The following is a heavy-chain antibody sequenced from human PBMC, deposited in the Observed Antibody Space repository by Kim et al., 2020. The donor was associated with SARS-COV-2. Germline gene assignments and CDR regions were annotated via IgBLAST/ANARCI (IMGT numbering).Heavy chain of an antibody. CDR2: ISSSSSTI. J-gene: IGHJ6*02. Sequence: GGSLRLSCAASGFTFSSYSMNWVRQAPGKGLEWVSYISSSSSTIYYADSVKGRFTISRDNAKNSLYLQMNSLRDEDTAVYYCARDEDCSSTSCYVYYGMDVWGQGTTVTVSS. CDR1: GFTFSSYS. CDR3: ARDEDCSSTSCYVYYGMDV. D-gene: IGHD2-2*01. V-gene: IGHV3-48*02.